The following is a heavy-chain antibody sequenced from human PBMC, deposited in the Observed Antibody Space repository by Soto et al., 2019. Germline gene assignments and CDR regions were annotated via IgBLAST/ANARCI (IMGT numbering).Heavy chain of an antibody. CDR2: IYSGGDT. J-gene: IGHJ4*02. CDR3: ARRGGDYFDC. V-gene: IGHV3-53*04. CDR1: GFAVSSKY. Sequence: EVQLVEFGGGLVQPGGSLRLSCAASGFAVSSKYMSWVRQAPGKGLEWVSDIYSGGDTFYGDSVKGRFAVSRHNSENTLYLQMNTLRGEDTAVYYCARRGGDYFDCWGQGTLVTVSS. D-gene: IGHD2-21*01.